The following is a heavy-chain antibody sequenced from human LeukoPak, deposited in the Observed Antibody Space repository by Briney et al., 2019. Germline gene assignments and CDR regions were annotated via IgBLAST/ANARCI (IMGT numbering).Heavy chain of an antibody. V-gene: IGHV3-11*01. CDR3: ARDQQLDYYYYGMDV. J-gene: IGHJ6*02. D-gene: IGHD6-13*01. Sequence: GGFLRLSCAASGFTFSDYYMSWIRQAPGKGLEWVSYISSSGSTIYYADSVKGRFTISRDNAKNSLYLQMNSLRAEDTAVYYCARDQQLDYYYYGMDVWGQGTTVTVSS. CDR1: GFTFSDYY. CDR2: ISSSGSTI.